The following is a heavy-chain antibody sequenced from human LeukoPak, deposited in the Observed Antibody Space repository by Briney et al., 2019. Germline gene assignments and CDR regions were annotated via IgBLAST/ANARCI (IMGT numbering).Heavy chain of an antibody. V-gene: IGHV1-69*04. Sequence: SVKVSCKASGGTFSSYAISWVRQAPGQGLEWMGRIIPILGIANYAQKFQGRVTITADKSTSTAYMELSSLRSEDTAVYYCARDLGRYGSGSYYKDFYFDYWGQGTLVTVSS. CDR1: GGTFSSYA. CDR2: IIPILGIA. CDR3: ARDLGRYGSGSYYKDFYFDY. J-gene: IGHJ4*02. D-gene: IGHD3-10*01.